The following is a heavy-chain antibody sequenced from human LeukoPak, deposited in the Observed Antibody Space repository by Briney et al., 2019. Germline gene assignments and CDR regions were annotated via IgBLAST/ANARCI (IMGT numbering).Heavy chain of an antibody. CDR3: ARGGDYVWGSYRPYFDY. V-gene: IGHV4-59*01. Sequence: SETLSLTCTVSGASISSYYWSWIRQPPGKGLEWIGYIYYSGSTNYNPSLKSRVTISVDTSKNQFSLKLSSVTAADTAVYYCARGGDYVWGSYRPYFDYWGQGTLVTVSS. D-gene: IGHD3-16*02. J-gene: IGHJ4*02. CDR1: GASISSYY. CDR2: IYYSGST.